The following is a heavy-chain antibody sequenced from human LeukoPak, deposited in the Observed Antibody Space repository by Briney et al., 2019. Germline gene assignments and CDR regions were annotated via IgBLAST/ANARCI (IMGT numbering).Heavy chain of an antibody. V-gene: IGHV4-59*08. Sequence: SETLSLTCTVSGGSISSYYWSWIRQPPGKGLEWIGYISYSGSTNYNPSLKSRVTTSVDTSKNQLSLKLTSVTAADTAVYYCATRRYNYANFDQWGQGTLVTVSS. CDR3: ATRRYNYANFDQ. CDR2: ISYSGST. CDR1: GGSISSYY. J-gene: IGHJ4*02. D-gene: IGHD5-18*01.